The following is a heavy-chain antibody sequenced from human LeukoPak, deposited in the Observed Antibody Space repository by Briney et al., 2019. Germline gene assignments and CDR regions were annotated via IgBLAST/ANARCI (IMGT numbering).Heavy chain of an antibody. CDR2: IYYSGST. Sequence: SETLSLTCSVSGVSISSCYWSWIRQPPGKGLEWVGFIYYSGSTNYNPSLKSRVTMSADTSKNQFSLKLTSVTAADTAVYYCARGYQDSSGYSNTFDIWGQGTMVTVSS. CDR1: GVSISSCY. CDR3: ARGYQDSSGYSNTFDI. V-gene: IGHV4-59*01. D-gene: IGHD3-22*01. J-gene: IGHJ3*02.